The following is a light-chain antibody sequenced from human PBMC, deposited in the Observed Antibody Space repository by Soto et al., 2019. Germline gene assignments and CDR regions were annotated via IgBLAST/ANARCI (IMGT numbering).Light chain of an antibody. V-gene: IGLV2-14*01. Sequence: QSVLTQPASVSGSPGQSITISCSGTSSDVGAYDHVSWYQQYPGKAPKFIIFEISNRPSGISSRFSGSRSGNTASLTISRLQAEDEAYYYCSSYTSRDTVMFGGGTKVTVL. CDR3: SSYTSRDTVM. CDR2: EIS. CDR1: SSDVGAYDH. J-gene: IGLJ3*02.